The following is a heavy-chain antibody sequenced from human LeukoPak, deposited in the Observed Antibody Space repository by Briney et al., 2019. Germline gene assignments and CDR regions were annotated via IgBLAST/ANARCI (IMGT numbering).Heavy chain of an antibody. CDR3: ARGRNYDILTGYYDP. J-gene: IGHJ5*02. D-gene: IGHD3-9*01. CDR2: INPNSGGT. V-gene: IGHV1-2*04. CDR1: GYTFTGYY. Sequence: ALVKVSCKASGYTFTGYYMHWVRQAPGQGLEWMGWINPNSGGTNYAQKFQGWVTMTRDTSISTAYMELSRLRSDDTAVYYCARGRNYDILTGYYDPWGQGTLVTVSS.